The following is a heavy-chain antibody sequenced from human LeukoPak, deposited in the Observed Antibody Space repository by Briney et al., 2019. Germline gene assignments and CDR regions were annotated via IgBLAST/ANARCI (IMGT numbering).Heavy chain of an antibody. CDR1: GVSINDFQ. J-gene: IGHJ6*03. CDR2: IHTIGGT. V-gene: IGHV4-4*09. CDR3: ARVDSSSSVFHYYYYMDV. D-gene: IGHD6-6*01. Sequence: SETLSLTCTVSGVSINDFQWSWVRQPPGKGLEWTGNIHTIGGTNYNPSLKSRVTISVDTSKNQFSLKLSSVTAADTAVYYCARVDSSSSVFHYYYYMDVWGKGTTVTVSS.